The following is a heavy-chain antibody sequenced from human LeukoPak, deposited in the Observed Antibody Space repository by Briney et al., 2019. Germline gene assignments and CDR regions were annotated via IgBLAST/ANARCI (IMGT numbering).Heavy chain of an antibody. CDR3: AELGITMIGGV. V-gene: IGHV3-7*01. Sequence: GGSLRLSCAASGFTFSSYWMNWVRQAPGKGLEWVASIKQDGSETYYVESVKGRFTISRDNAKNSLYLQMNSLRAEDTAVYYCAELGITMIGGVWGKGTTVTISS. CDR2: IKQDGSET. D-gene: IGHD3-10*02. J-gene: IGHJ6*04. CDR1: GFTFSSYW.